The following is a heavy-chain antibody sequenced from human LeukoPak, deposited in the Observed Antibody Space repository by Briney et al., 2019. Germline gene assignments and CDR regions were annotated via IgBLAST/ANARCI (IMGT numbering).Heavy chain of an antibody. V-gene: IGHV1-8*03. J-gene: IGHJ5*02. CDR3: ARGRAARPRRHGSNWFDP. D-gene: IGHD6-6*01. CDR2: MNPNSGDT. CDR1: GYTFTIYD. Sequence: ASVKVSCKASGYTFTIYDINWVRQATGQGLEWMGWMNPNSGDTGYAQKSQGRVTITWNTSISTAYMELSSLRSEDTAVYYCARGRAARPRRHGSNWFDPWGQGTLVTVSS.